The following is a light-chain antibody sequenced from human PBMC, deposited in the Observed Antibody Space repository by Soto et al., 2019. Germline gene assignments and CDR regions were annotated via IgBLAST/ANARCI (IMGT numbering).Light chain of an antibody. CDR1: QSISSS. Sequence: DIQMTQSPSSLSASLGDTVTLSWRESQSISSSLNWYQQKSGKAPNLLIYGVSRLQGGVPSRFSGSGSGTDFTLSISSLQPEDFATYYCQQSYTAPSITFGRGTRLEIK. CDR3: QQSYTAPSIT. CDR2: GVS. J-gene: IGKJ5*01. V-gene: IGKV1-39*01.